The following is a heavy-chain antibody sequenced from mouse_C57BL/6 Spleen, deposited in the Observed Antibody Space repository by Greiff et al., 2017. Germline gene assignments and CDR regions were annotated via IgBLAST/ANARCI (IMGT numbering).Heavy chain of an antibody. CDR1: GYTFTSYW. CDR3: AGAYSIYAMCY. D-gene: IGHD2-5*01. CDR2: IDPTDSET. V-gene: IGHV1-52*01. Sequence: VQLQQPGAELVRPGSSVKLSCKASGYTFTSYWMHWVKQRPIQGLEWIGNIDPTDSETHYNQKFKDKATLTVDKSSSTAYMQLISLTSEDSAVYYCAGAYSIYAMCYWGHGASVTVSS. J-gene: IGHJ4*01.